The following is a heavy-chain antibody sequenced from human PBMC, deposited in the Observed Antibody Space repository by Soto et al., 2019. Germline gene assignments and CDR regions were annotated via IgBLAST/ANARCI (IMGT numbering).Heavy chain of an antibody. CDR2: IYYSGST. D-gene: IGHD4-4*01. CDR1: GGSISSSSYY. J-gene: IGHJ6*02. V-gene: IGHV4-39*01. CDR3: ARQWGQLARKVTYYYYYYGMDV. Sequence: SETLSLTCTVSGGSISSSSYYWGWIRQPPGKGLEWIGSIYYSGSTYYNPSLKSRVTISVDTSKNQFSLKLSSVTAADTAVYYCARQWGQLARKVTYYYYYYGMDVWGQGTTVTVS.